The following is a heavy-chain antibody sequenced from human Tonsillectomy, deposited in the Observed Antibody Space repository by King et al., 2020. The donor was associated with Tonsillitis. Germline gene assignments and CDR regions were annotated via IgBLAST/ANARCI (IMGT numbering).Heavy chain of an antibody. D-gene: IGHD5-18*01. CDR1: GFTLTSYA. V-gene: IGHV3-30*04. J-gene: IGHJ4*02. Sequence: VQLVQSGGGVVQPGRSLRLSCAASGFTLTSYAMHWVRQAPGKGLEWVTRISPDGSSQHYADSVKGRFTISRDNPKNTLFLQMSSLRAEDTAVYFCVRDGEYNYGSGFAYWGQGTLVTVSS. CDR3: VRDGEYNYGSGFAY. CDR2: ISPDGSSQ.